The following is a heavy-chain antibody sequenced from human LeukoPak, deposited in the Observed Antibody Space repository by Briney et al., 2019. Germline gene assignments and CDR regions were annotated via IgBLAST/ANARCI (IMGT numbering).Heavy chain of an antibody. CDR3: ARDNPTTGYSYGPPDGMDV. J-gene: IGHJ6*02. Sequence: PGGSLRLSCAASGITFSGYWMSWVRQAPGKGLEWVANIKQDGSDEYYVDSVKGRFTISRDNAKNSLYVQMNSLRGEDTAVYYCARDNPTTGYSYGPPDGMDVWGQGTTVTVSS. V-gene: IGHV3-7*01. CDR1: GITFSGYW. D-gene: IGHD5-18*01. CDR2: IKQDGSDE.